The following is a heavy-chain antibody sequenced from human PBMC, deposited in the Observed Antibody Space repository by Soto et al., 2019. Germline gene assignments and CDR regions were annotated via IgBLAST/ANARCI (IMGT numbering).Heavy chain of an antibody. D-gene: IGHD2-15*01. CDR2: IRVNNGDT. CDR3: ARDPRYCSRGSCYSFHYYYGMDV. CDR1: GYTFTNTG. V-gene: IGHV1-18*01. J-gene: IGHJ6*02. Sequence: ASVKVSCKASGYTFTNTGFSWVRQAPGQGLEWVGWIRVNNGDTHFAQKFQGRVTITADESTSTAYMELSSLRSEDTAVYYCARDPRYCSRGSCYSFHYYYGMDVWGQGTTVTVSS.